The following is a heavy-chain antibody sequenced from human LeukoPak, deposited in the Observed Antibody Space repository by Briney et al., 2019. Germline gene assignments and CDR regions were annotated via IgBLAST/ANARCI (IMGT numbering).Heavy chain of an antibody. J-gene: IGHJ3*02. CDR1: GFTFSSYS. D-gene: IGHD2-2*01. CDR3: ARAAQLTEARGAFDI. Sequence: NTGGSLRLSCAASGFTFSSYSMNWVRQAPGKGLEWIGEINHSGYTDYNPPLKSRVTISVDTSKNQFSLNLGSVTAADTAVYYCARAAQLTEARGAFDIWGQGTMVTVSS. CDR2: INHSGYT. V-gene: IGHV4-34*01.